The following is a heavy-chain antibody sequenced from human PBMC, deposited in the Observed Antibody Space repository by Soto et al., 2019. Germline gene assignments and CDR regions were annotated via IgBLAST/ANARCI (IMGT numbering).Heavy chain of an antibody. D-gene: IGHD2-15*01. Sequence: QVQLVQSGAEEKKSGASVKVSCKASGYTFISYARHWVRQAPGQSLEWMGWINPGNGDTKYSQIIQGRVTLNRDTSANTAYMDLTSLNSADTAVYYFAAEGGGSHYWGHGTLVTVSS. CDR3: AAEGGGSHY. J-gene: IGHJ4*01. CDR1: GYTFISYA. CDR2: INPGNGDT. V-gene: IGHV1-3*05.